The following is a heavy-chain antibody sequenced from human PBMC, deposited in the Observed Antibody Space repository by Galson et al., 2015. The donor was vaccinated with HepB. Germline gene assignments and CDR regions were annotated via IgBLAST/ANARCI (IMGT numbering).Heavy chain of an antibody. CDR2: TNTISTNI. CDR1: GFTLSSYS. V-gene: IGHV3-48*01. D-gene: IGHD4-17*01. CDR3: ARGPLRLIDY. J-gene: IGHJ4*02. Sequence: SLRLSCAASGFTLSSYSMNWVRQAPGKGLEWLSYTNTISTNIYYADSVRGRFTISRDSAKNSLHLQMTSLRAEDTAVYYCARGPLRLIDYWGQGTLVTVSS.